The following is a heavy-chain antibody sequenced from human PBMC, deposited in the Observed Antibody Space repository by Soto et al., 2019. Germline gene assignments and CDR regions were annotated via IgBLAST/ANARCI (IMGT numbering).Heavy chain of an antibody. CDR2: ISAYNGNT. V-gene: IGHV1-18*04. CDR3: ARIFSLWTTYYDGYMDR. Sequence: ASVKVSCKASGYTFTSYGISWVRQAPGQGLEWMGWISAYNGNTNYAQKLQGRVTMTTDTSTSTAYMELRSLRSDDTAVYYCARIFSLWTTYYDGYMDRLGQGTTVTVSS. CDR1: GYTFTSYG. J-gene: IGHJ6*03. D-gene: IGHD3-16*02.